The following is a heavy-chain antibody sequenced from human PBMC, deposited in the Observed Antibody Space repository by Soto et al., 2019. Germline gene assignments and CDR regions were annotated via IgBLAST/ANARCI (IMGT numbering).Heavy chain of an antibody. CDR1: GGTFSSYA. D-gene: IGHD2-15*01. CDR2: IIPIFGTA. V-gene: IGHV1-69*01. J-gene: IGHJ3*02. Sequence: QVQLVQSGAEVKKPGSSVKVSCKASGGTFSSYAISWVRQAPGQGLEWMGGIIPIFGTANYAQKFQGRVTITADESTSTAYMELSSLRSEDTAVYYCASRNWSGGSCYSGDAFDIWGQGTMVTVSS. CDR3: ASRNWSGGSCYSGDAFDI.